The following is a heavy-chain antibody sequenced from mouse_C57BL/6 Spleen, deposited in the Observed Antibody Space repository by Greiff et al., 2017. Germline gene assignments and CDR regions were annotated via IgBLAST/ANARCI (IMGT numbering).Heavy chain of an antibody. D-gene: IGHD2-3*01. Sequence: VQLQQSGPELVKPGASVKISCKASGYTFTDYYINWVKQRPGQGLEWIGWIFPGSGSTYYNEKFKGKATLTVDKSSSTAYMLLSSLTSEDSAVYFCARKPPPTYDGYYHFDYWGQGTTLTVSS. CDR3: ARKPPPTYDGYYHFDY. J-gene: IGHJ2*01. CDR1: GYTFTDYY. CDR2: IFPGSGST. V-gene: IGHV1-75*01.